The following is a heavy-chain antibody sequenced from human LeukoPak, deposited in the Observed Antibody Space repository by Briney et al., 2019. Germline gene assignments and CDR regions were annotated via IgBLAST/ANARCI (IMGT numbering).Heavy chain of an antibody. D-gene: IGHD1-26*01. J-gene: IGHJ4*02. CDR3: ATGRWELQGMIFDY. Sequence: GASVKVSCKVSGYTLTELSMHWVRRAPGKGLEWMGGFDPEDGETIYAQKFQGRVTMTEDTSTDTAYMELSSLRSEDTAVYYCATGRWELQGMIFDYWGQGTLVTVSS. CDR1: GYTLTELS. CDR2: FDPEDGET. V-gene: IGHV1-24*01.